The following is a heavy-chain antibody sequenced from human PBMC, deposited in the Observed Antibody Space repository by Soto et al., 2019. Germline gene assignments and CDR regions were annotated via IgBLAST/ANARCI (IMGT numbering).Heavy chain of an antibody. V-gene: IGHV4-4*07. CDR2: IHTSGTT. J-gene: IGHJ4*02. D-gene: IGHD3-3*01. CDR1: RASIMRHY. Sequence: WVTLSVTCSVSRASIMRHYWNWFRQPAGKGLEWIGRIHTSGTTNYNPSLKSRVTLSVDTSKKQFSLKLSSVTAADTAVYYCASSTGDFWSGYYYYWGQGTL. CDR3: ASSTGDFWSGYYYY.